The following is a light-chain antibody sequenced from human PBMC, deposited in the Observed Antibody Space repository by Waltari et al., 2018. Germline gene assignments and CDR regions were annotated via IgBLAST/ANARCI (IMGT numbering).Light chain of an antibody. CDR1: SSDVGGYNY. J-gene: IGLJ2*01. CDR2: EVS. V-gene: IGLV2-14*01. CDR3: SSYTSSSTLDVL. Sequence: QSGLTQPASVSGSPGQSITISCTGTSSDVGGYNYVSWYQQHPGKAPKLMIYEVSNRPSGVSDRFPGSKSGNTASLTISGLQAEDEAHYYCSSYTSSSTLDVLFGGGTKLTVL.